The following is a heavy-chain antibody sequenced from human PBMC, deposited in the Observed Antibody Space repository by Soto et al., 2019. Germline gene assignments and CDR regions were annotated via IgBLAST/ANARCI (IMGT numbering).Heavy chain of an antibody. CDR3: AREDYGGNSEYNYGMDV. V-gene: IGHV3-33*01. J-gene: IGHJ6*02. CDR1: GFTFTNYG. D-gene: IGHD4-17*01. Sequence: QLQVVESGGGVVQPGMSLRLSCVASGFTFTNYGMHWVRQAPGKGLEWVAGIWYDGSKKYYADSVKGRFTISRDNSKNTLYLEMNSLRVEDTAVYYCAREDYGGNSEYNYGMDVWGQGATVTVSS. CDR2: IWYDGSKK.